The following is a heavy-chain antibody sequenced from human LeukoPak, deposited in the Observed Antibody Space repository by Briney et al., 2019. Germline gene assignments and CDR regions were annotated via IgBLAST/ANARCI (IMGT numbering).Heavy chain of an antibody. D-gene: IGHD3-10*01. CDR3: AKHLVRGSDYYYGLDV. Sequence: PGGSLRLSCAISGLTFHDYAMTWVRQAPGKGLEWVSTIVGDSSKTYYADSVKGRFTISRDNSKSTLYLQMDSLRAEDTAVYYCAKHLVRGSDYYYGLDVWGQGTTVTVSS. V-gene: IGHV3-23*01. J-gene: IGHJ6*02. CDR1: GLTFHDYA. CDR2: IVGDSSKT.